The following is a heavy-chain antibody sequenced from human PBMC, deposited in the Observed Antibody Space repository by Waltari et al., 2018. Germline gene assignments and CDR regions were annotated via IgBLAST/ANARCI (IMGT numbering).Heavy chain of an antibody. CDR2: IYYSGST. CDR3: ARGGAPAAMLPYYYYYYMDV. D-gene: IGHD2-2*01. Sequence: QVQLQESGPGLVKPSQTLSLTCTVSRGSISSGGYYWSWIRQHPGKGLEWIGYIYYSGSTYYNPSLKSRVTISVDTSKNQFSLKLSSVTAADTAVYYCARGGAPAAMLPYYYYYYMDVWGKGTTVTVSS. J-gene: IGHJ6*03. CDR1: RGSISSGGYY. V-gene: IGHV4-31*03.